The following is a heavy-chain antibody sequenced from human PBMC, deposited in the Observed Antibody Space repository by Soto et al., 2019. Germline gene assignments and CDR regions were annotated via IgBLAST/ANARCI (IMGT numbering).Heavy chain of an antibody. CDR3: ARHDYGGFGL. D-gene: IGHD4-17*01. CDR1: GGSISRSSYY. CDR2: IYYSGCT. Sequence: QLQLQESGPGLVKPSETLSLTCTVSGGSISRSSYYWGWIRQPPGKGLEWIASIYYSGCTYYNPSLRRRVTISVDTSKNQSSLKLSSVTAAATAVYYCARHDYGGFGLWGQGTLVTVSS. J-gene: IGHJ4*02. V-gene: IGHV4-39*01.